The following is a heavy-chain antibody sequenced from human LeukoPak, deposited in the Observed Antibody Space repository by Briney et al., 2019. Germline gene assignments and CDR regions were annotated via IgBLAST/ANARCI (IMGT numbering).Heavy chain of an antibody. CDR2: IYGSGNT. D-gene: IGHD5-18*01. Sequence: PSETLSLTCSVSGDSISSYDWSWIRQPAGKGLEWIGRIYGSGNTRYNPSLKSRVTMSVDMSKNQFSLKLRSVTAADTAVYYCARTTEGGYTYDYFYYYYMDVWSKGTTVTISS. CDR3: ARTTEGGYTYDYFYYYYMDV. V-gene: IGHV4-4*07. CDR1: GDSISSYD. J-gene: IGHJ6*03.